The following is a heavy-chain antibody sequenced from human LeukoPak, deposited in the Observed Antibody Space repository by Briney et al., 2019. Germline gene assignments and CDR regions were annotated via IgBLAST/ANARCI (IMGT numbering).Heavy chain of an antibody. CDR1: GFSFSSSW. CDR3: ARTHYDFWSGYYSHEGNPFDY. V-gene: IGHV3-74*01. Sequence: GGSLRLSCAASGFSFSSSWMHWFRQGPGKGLVWVSRITSDGRTTIYADSVKGRFTISRDNSKNTLYLQMNSLRAEDTAVYYCARTHYDFWSGYYSHEGNPFDYWGQGTLVTVSS. J-gene: IGHJ4*02. D-gene: IGHD3-3*01. CDR2: ITSDGRTT.